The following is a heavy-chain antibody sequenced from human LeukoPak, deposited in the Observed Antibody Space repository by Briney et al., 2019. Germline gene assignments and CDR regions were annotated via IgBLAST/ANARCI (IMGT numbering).Heavy chain of an antibody. D-gene: IGHD2-21*01. Sequence: GGSLRLSCAASGFTFSSYDMHWVRQATGKGLEWVSAIGTAGDTYYPGSVKGRFTISRENAMNSLYLQMNSLRAGDTAVYYCARVRGDSGAFDIWGQGTMVTVSS. CDR1: GFTFSSYD. CDR3: ARVRGDSGAFDI. J-gene: IGHJ3*02. CDR2: IGTAGDT. V-gene: IGHV3-13*01.